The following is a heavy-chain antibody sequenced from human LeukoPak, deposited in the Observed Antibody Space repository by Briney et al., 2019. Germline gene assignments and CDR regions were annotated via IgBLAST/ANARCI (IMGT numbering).Heavy chain of an antibody. D-gene: IGHD2-2*01. J-gene: IGHJ4*02. CDR1: GFTLNKYW. CDR2: INIDGSSI. V-gene: IGHV3-74*01. CDR3: TRIPADQTFFDL. Sequence: GGSLRLSCAASGFTLNKYWMHWVRHAPGKGLVWVSRINIDGSSISYADSVRGRFTISRDNAKNTLYLQMNNLRAEDTAVYYCTRIPADQTFFDLWGQGTLVTVSS.